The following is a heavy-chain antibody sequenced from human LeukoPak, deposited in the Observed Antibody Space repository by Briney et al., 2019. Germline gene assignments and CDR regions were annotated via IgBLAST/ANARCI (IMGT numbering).Heavy chain of an antibody. CDR3: TTAPSKMKLLRGDY. D-gene: IGHD2-15*01. CDR2: ISYDGSNK. CDR1: GFTFSSYA. V-gene: IGHV3-30-3*01. J-gene: IGHJ4*02. Sequence: GGSLRLSCAASGFTFSSYAMHWVRQAPGKGLEWVAVISYDGSNKYYADSVKGRFTISRDNSKNTLYLQMNSLRAEDTAVYYCTTAPSKMKLLRGDYWGQGTLVTVSS.